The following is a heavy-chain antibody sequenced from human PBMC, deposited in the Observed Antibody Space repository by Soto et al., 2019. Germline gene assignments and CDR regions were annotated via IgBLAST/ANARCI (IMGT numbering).Heavy chain of an antibody. J-gene: IGHJ6*04. V-gene: IGHV3-53*01. CDR2: SYSGGSK. D-gene: IGHD2-15*01. Sequence: EVQLVESGGGLIQPGGSLRLSCAASGFTVSSNYMSWVRQAPGKGQEWVSVSYSGGSKYYADSVKGRFTISRDNTKNTLYLQMNSLRAEDTSVYYWARVGGLGYYGMDVWGKGTTVTVSS. CDR3: ARVGGLGYYGMDV. CDR1: GFTVSSNY.